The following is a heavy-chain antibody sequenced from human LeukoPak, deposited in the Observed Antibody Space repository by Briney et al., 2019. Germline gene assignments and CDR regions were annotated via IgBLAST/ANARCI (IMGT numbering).Heavy chain of an antibody. J-gene: IGHJ4*02. CDR1: LGTFSTYA. CDR3: VTYSRSWYGLDY. V-gene: IGHV1-69*10. D-gene: IGHD6-13*01. Sequence: VNVSCKNSLGTFSTYALAWVRQAPGQGVEWMGRVIPMLGTTKYAQKFRGRAAITADNSTSTAYIELSSLRAEDTAVYYCVTYSRSWYGLDYWGQATLVTVYS. CDR2: VIPMLGTT.